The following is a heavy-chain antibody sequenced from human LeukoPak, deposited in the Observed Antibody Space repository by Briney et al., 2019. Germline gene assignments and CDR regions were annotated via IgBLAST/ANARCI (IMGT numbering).Heavy chain of an antibody. CDR2: IIPVFGTA. CDR3: AREGSYGHFGDY. V-gene: IGHV1-69*13. Sequence: SVKVSCKASGGTFSSYAISWVRQAPGQGLEWMGGIIPVFGTANYAQKFQGRVTITADESTSTAYMELSSLRSEDTAVNYCAREGSYGHFGDYWGQGTLVTVSS. D-gene: IGHD5-18*01. J-gene: IGHJ4*02. CDR1: GGTFSSYA.